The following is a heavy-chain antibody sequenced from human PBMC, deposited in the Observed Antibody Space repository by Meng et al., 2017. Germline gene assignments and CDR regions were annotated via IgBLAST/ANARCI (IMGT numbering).Heavy chain of an antibody. D-gene: IGHD4-23*01. CDR2: INHSGST. CDR1: GGSFSGYY. J-gene: IGHJ6*02. Sequence: SETLSLTCAVYGGSFSGYYWSWIRQPPGKGLEWIGEINHSGSTNYNPSLKSRVTISVDTSKNQFSLKLSSVTAADTAVYYCARNYGGNYYYYYYGMDVWGQGNTVNGYS. CDR3: ARNYGGNYYYYYYGMDV. V-gene: IGHV4-34*01.